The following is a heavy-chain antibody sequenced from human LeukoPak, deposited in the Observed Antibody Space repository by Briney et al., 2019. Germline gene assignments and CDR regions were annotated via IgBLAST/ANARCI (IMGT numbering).Heavy chain of an antibody. J-gene: IGHJ4*02. V-gene: IGHV1-24*01. CDR1: GGTFSSYA. CDR3: ATDTLDY. Sequence: ASVKVSCKASGGTFSSYAISWVRQAPGQGLEWMGGFDPEDGETIYAQKFQGRVTMTEDTSTDTAYMELSSLRSEDTAVYYCATDTLDYWGQGTLVTVSS. CDR2: FDPEDGET.